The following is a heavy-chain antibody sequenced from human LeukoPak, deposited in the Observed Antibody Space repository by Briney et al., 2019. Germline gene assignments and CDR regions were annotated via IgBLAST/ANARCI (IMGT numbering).Heavy chain of an antibody. Sequence: GASVKVSCKASGYTFTGYYIHWVRQAPGQGLEWMGWMNPNSGNTGYAQKFQGRVTMTRNTSISTAYMELSSLRSEDTAVYYCARAVGRVVTWFDPWGQGTLVTVSS. V-gene: IGHV1-8*02. CDR1: GYTFTGYY. CDR2: MNPNSGNT. J-gene: IGHJ5*02. CDR3: ARAVGRVVTWFDP. D-gene: IGHD3-3*01.